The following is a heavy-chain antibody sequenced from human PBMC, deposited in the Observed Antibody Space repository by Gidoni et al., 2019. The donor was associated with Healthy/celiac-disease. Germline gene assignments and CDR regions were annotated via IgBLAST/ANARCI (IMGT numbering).Heavy chain of an antibody. Sequence: EVQLLESGGGLVQPGGSLRLSCADSGFTFSSYAMIWVRQAPGKGLEWVSAISVSGVSTYYADSVKGRFTISRDNSKNTLYLQMNSLRAEDTAVYYCAKDGAVVTHPGDYWGQGTLVTVSS. J-gene: IGHJ4*02. CDR2: ISVSGVST. V-gene: IGHV3-23*01. D-gene: IGHD2-21*02. CDR3: AKDGAVVTHPGDY. CDR1: GFTFSSYA.